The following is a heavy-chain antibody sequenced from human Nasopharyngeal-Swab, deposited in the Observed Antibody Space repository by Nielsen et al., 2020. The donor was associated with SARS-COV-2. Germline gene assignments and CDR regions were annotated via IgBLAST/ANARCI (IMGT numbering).Heavy chain of an antibody. Sequence: KVSCKGSGYSFTSYWIGWVRQMPGKGLEWMGIIYPGDSDTRYSPSFQGQVTISADKSISTAYLQWSSLKASDTAMYYCARGVYGSTYYFDYWGQGTLVTVSS. V-gene: IGHV5-51*01. CDR1: GYSFTSYW. CDR3: ARGVYGSTYYFDY. J-gene: IGHJ4*02. CDR2: IYPGDSDT. D-gene: IGHD5/OR15-5a*01.